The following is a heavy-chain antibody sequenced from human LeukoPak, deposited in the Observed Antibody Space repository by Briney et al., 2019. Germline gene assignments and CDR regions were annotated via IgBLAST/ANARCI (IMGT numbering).Heavy chain of an antibody. J-gene: IGHJ4*02. CDR3: ARAVFELSGYGGYYFDY. CDR1: GGSISSYY. D-gene: IGHD5-12*01. Sequence: SETLSLTCTVSGGSISSYYWSWIRQPPGKGLEWIGYIYYSGSTNYNPSLKSRVTISVDTSKNQFSLKLSSLTAADTAMYYCARAVFELSGYGGYYFDYWGQGTLSPSPQ. V-gene: IGHV4-59*12. CDR2: IYYSGST.